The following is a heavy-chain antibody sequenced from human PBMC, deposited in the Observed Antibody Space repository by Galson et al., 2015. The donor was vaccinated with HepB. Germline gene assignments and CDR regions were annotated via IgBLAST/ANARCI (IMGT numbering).Heavy chain of an antibody. Sequence: SLRLSCAASGFTFNNYAVHWVRQAPGKGPEWVALMWYDGSNKNYADSVKGRFTISRDSSNNKMYLQMNSLRAEDTAVYYCARAVAVAGSMGDNWFDPWGQGTLVTVSS. J-gene: IGHJ5*02. CDR2: MWYDGSNK. CDR1: GFTFNNYA. V-gene: IGHV3-33*08. CDR3: ARAVAVAGSMGDNWFDP. D-gene: IGHD6-19*01.